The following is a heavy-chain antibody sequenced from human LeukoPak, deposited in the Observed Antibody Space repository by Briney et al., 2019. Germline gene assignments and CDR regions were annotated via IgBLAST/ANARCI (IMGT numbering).Heavy chain of an antibody. D-gene: IGHD3-10*01. V-gene: IGHV3-23*01. CDR1: GFTFSSYA. CDR3: AKGGSGSYYNDPDY. J-gene: IGHJ4*02. Sequence: GGSLRLSCAASGFTFSSYAMSWVRQAPGKGLEWVSAISGSGGSTYYADSVKGRFTISRDNSKNTLYLQMNSLRAEDTAVYYCAKGGSGSYYNDPDYWGQGTLVTVSS. CDR2: ISGSGGST.